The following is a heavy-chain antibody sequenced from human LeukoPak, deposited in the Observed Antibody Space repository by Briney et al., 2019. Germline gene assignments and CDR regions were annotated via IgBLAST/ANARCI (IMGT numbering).Heavy chain of an antibody. CDR1: GFTFSNYW. J-gene: IGHJ6*02. CDR2: IKSDGSST. CDR3: AKEVYSGHPYYYGMDV. D-gene: IGHD5-12*01. V-gene: IGHV3-74*01. Sequence: GGSLRLSCAASGFTFSNYWMHWVRQAPGEALMWVSRIKSDGSSTTYADSVKGQFTISRDNSKNTLYLQMNSLRAEDTAVYYCAKEVYSGHPYYYGMDVWGQGTTVTVSS.